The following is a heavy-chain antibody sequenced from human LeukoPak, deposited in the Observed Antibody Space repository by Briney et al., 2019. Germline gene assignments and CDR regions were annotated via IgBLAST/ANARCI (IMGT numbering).Heavy chain of an antibody. CDR1: GYTFTSYY. J-gene: IGHJ5*02. V-gene: IGHV1-2*02. Sequence: ASVKVSCKASGYTFTSYYMHWVRQAPGQGLEWMGWINPNSGGTNYEQKFQGRVTMTRDTSISAAYMELSRLRSDDTAVYYCARESDYDFWSGYIWFDPWGQGTLVTVSS. CDR2: INPNSGGT. CDR3: ARESDYDFWSGYIWFDP. D-gene: IGHD3-3*01.